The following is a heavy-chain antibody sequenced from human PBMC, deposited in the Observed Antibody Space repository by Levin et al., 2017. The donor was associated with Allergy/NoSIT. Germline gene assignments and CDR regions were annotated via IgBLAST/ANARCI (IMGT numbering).Heavy chain of an antibody. CDR2: ISYDGSTK. J-gene: IGHJ4*02. Sequence: GGSLRLSCAASGFTFSSYGMHWVRQAPGKGLEWVAVISYDGSTKNYADSVKGRFTISRDNSKNTLYLQMNSLRDEDTAVYFCAKDMWGYTGDGRFDYWGQGTLVTVSS. V-gene: IGHV3-30*18. CDR1: GFTFSSYG. D-gene: IGHD5-12*01. CDR3: AKDMWGYTGDGRFDY.